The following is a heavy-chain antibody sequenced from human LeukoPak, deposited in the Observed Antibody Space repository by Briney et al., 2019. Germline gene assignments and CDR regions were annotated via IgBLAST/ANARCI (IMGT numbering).Heavy chain of an antibody. CDR2: IYTSGST. CDR3: ARGASGWYGYYFDY. CDR1: GGSISTYY. Sequence: SETLSLTCTVSGGSISTYYWTWIRQLAGKGLEWIGRIYTSGSTNYNPSLKSRVTMSVDTSKNQFSLKLSSVTAADTAVYYCARGASGWYGYYFDYWGQGTLVTVSS. J-gene: IGHJ4*02. V-gene: IGHV4-4*07. D-gene: IGHD6-19*01.